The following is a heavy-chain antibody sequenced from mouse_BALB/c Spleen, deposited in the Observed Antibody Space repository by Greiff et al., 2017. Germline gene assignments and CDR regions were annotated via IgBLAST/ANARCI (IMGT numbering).Heavy chain of an antibody. CDR2: IDPENGDT. CDR1: GFNIKDYY. J-gene: IGHJ4*01. D-gene: IGHD4-1*02. CDR3: NAQLGRGYAMDY. V-gene: IGHV14-4*02. Sequence: EVMLVESGAELVRSGASVKLSCTASGFNIKDYYMHWVKQRPEQGLEWIGWIDPENGDTEYAPKFQGKATMTADTSSNTAYLQLSSLTSEDTAVYYCNAQLGRGYAMDYWGQGTSVTVSS.